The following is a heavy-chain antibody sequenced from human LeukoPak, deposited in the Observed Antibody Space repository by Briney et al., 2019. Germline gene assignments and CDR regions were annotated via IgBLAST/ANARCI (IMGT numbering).Heavy chain of an antibody. J-gene: IGHJ4*02. CDR2: ISAYNGNT. Sequence: ASVKVSCKASGYTFTSYGISWVRQAPGQGLEWMGWISAYNGNTNYAQKFQGRVTMTRDTSTSTVYMELSSLRSEDTAVYYCARAQSGSYVAGGDYWGQGTLVTVSS. D-gene: IGHD1-26*01. CDR1: GYTFTSYG. CDR3: ARAQSGSYVAGGDY. V-gene: IGHV1-18*01.